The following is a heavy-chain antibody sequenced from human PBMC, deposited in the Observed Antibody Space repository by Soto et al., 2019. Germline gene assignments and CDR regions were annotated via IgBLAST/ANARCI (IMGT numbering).Heavy chain of an antibody. Sequence: EVQLLESGGGFVQPGGSLRLSCAASGFSFSNHAMSWVRQAPGKGLEWVSGISSGSGDNTYYAASVKGRFTISRDNSKSTLYLQMNNLRAEDTALYFGANRVTIFGVVELSPDVDHWGQGTLVTVSS. CDR2: ISSGSGDNT. V-gene: IGHV3-23*01. D-gene: IGHD3-3*01. J-gene: IGHJ4*02. CDR1: GFSFSNHA. CDR3: ANRVTIFGVVELSPDVDH.